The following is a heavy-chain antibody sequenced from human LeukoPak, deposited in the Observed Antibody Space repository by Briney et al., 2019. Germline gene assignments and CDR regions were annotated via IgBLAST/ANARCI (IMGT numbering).Heavy chain of an antibody. CDR2: INHSGST. CDR3: ARFHTRYSSSPGP. Sequence: SETLSLTCAVYGGSFSGYYWSWIRQPPGKGLEWIGEINHSGSTNYNPSLKSRVTISVDTSKNQFSLKLSSVTAADTAVYYCARFHTRYSSSPGPWGQGTLVTVSS. D-gene: IGHD6-13*01. V-gene: IGHV4-34*01. CDR1: GGSFSGYY. J-gene: IGHJ5*02.